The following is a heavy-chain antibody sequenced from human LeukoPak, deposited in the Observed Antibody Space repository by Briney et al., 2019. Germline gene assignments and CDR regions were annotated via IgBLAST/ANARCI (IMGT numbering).Heavy chain of an antibody. CDR1: GFTVSSNY. J-gene: IGHJ4*02. CDR3: ARGEYYYGSGSYLYFDY. CDR2: IYSGGST. V-gene: IGHV3-53*01. D-gene: IGHD3-10*01. Sequence: PGGSLRLSCAASGFTVSSNYMSWVRQAPGKGLEWVSVIYSGGSTYYADSVKGRFTISRDNSKNTLYLQMNSLRAEDTAVYYCARGEYYYGSGSYLYFDYWGQGTLVTVSS.